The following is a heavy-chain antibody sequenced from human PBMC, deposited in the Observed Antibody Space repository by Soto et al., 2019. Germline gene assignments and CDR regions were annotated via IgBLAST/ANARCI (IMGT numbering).Heavy chain of an antibody. CDR3: ARDSKRGYSGYDKLAY. J-gene: IGHJ4*02. Sequence: PSETLSLTCTVSGGSVSSGSYYWSWIRQPPGKGLEWIGYIYYSGSTNYNPSLKSRVTISVDTSKNQFSLKLTSVTAADTAVYYCARDSKRGYSGYDKLAYWCQGTLGTIS. V-gene: IGHV4-61*01. D-gene: IGHD5-12*01. CDR1: GGSVSSGSYY. CDR2: IYYSGST.